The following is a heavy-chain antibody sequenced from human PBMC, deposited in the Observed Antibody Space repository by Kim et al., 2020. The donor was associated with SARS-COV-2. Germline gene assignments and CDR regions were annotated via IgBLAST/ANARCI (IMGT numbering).Heavy chain of an antibody. V-gene: IGHV3-23*01. Sequence: NADAVKGRFTISRENYKNTVYLHMNSLRAEDTAIYYCAKRALSENYFDYWGQGTLVTVSS. J-gene: IGHJ4*02. CDR3: AKRALSENYFDY.